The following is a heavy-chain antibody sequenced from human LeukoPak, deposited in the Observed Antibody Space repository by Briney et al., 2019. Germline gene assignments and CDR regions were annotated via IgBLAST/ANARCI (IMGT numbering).Heavy chain of an antibody. V-gene: IGHV3-21*01. CDR1: GFTFSSYS. D-gene: IGHD3-10*01. CDR3: ARRTESSGRYFDY. CDR2: ISSSCSYI. Sequence: GGSLRLSCAASGFTFSSYSMNWVRQAPGKGLEWVSSISSSCSYIYYADSVKGRFTISRDNAKNSLYLQMNSLRAEDTAVYYCARRTESSGRYFDYWGQGTLVTVSS. J-gene: IGHJ4*02.